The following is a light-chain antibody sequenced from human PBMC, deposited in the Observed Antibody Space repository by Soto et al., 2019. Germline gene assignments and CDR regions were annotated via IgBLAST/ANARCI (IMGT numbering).Light chain of an antibody. J-gene: IGKJ3*01. CDR1: QSVSSY. CDR2: DAS. V-gene: IGKV3-11*01. Sequence: EIVLTQSPATLSLSPGERATLSCRASQSVSSYLAWYQQKPGQAPRLLIYDASNRATGIPVRFSGRGSGTDFTLTISSPEPEDSAVYYCQQRSNWPPFTFGPGTKVDI. CDR3: QQRSNWPPFT.